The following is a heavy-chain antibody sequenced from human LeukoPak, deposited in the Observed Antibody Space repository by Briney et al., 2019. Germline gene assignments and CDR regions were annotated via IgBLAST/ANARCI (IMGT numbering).Heavy chain of an antibody. CDR2: ISAYNGNT. D-gene: IGHD6-13*01. CDR1: GYTFTSYG. Sequence: ASVKVSCKASGYTFTSYGITWVRQAPGQGLEWMGWISAYNGNTNYAQKLQGRVTMTTDTSTSTAYMELRSLRSDDTAVYYCATSGEENYSSSWYLGAFDIWGQGTMVTVSS. V-gene: IGHV1-18*01. J-gene: IGHJ3*02. CDR3: ATSGEENYSSSWYLGAFDI.